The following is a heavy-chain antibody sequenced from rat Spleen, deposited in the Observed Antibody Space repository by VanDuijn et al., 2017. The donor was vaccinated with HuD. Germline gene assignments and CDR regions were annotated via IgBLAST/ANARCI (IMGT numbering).Heavy chain of an antibody. CDR3: ATRHDYFDY. CDR2: ITNASGRT. V-gene: IGHV5S23*01. CDR1: GLSFSNYD. Sequence: EVQLVESGGGLVQPGRSLKLSCAASGLSFSNYDMAWVRQAPGRGLEWVASITNASGRTYYSDFVKGRFTISRDTAQNTLYLQMNSLRSEDTATYYCATRHDYFDYWGPGVMVTVSS. J-gene: IGHJ2*01.